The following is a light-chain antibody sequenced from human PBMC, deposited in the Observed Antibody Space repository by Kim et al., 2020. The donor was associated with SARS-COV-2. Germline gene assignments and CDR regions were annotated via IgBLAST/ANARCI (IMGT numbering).Light chain of an antibody. V-gene: IGLV2-11*01. CDR1: SSDVGGYNY. J-gene: IGLJ2*01. Sequence: PGQSVTISCTGTSSDVGGYNYVSWYQQHPGKAPKLMIYDVSKRPSGVPDRFSGSKSGNTASLTISGLQAEDVADYYCCSYAGSYVVFGGGTQLTVL. CDR2: DVS. CDR3: CSYAGSYVV.